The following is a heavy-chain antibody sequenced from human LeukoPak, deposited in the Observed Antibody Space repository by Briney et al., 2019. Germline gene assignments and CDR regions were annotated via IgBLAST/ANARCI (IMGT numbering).Heavy chain of an antibody. J-gene: IGHJ4*02. V-gene: IGHV3-23*01. CDR1: GFTFRSYA. CDR2: LTSGGSST. CDR3: AKILSGGGYFED. D-gene: IGHD1-14*01. Sequence: GGSLRLSCAASGFTFRSYAMSWVRQAPGKGLECVSALTSGGSSTYYADSVKGRFTISRDNPKNTLYLQMNSLRAEDTAVYYCAKILSGGGYFEDWGQGTLVTVSS.